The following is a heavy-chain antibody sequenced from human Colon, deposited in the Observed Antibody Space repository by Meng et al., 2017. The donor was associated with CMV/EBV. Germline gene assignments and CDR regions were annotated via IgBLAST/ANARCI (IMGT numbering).Heavy chain of an antibody. CDR2: ISHDGTIT. CDR1: GFTFSSDV. Sequence: GGSLRLSCAASGFTFSSDVMHWVRQAPGKGLVWVARISHDGTITTYVDSVKGRFTISRDNARNTLYLQMNSLRAEDTAVYYCARDRNWIVDYWGRGTLVTVSS. V-gene: IGHV3-74*03. CDR3: ARDRNWIVDY. J-gene: IGHJ4*02. D-gene: IGHD1-1*01.